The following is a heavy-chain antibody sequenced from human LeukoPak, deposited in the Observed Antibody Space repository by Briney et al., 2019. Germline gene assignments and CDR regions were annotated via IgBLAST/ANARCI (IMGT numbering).Heavy chain of an antibody. CDR3: AKDAWAYCSSTSCYGGWFDP. D-gene: IGHD2-2*01. J-gene: IGHJ5*02. V-gene: IGHV3-9*01. CDR1: GFTFDDYV. Sequence: PGRSLRLPCAASGFTFDDYVMHWVRQAPGKGLEWVSGISWNSGSIGYADSVKGRFTISRDNAKNSLYLQMNSLRAEDTALYYCAKDAWAYCSSTSCYGGWFDPWGQGTLVTVSS. CDR2: ISWNSGSI.